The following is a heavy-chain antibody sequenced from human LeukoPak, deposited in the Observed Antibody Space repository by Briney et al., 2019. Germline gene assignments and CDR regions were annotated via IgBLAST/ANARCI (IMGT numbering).Heavy chain of an antibody. Sequence: GGSLRLSCAPSGFTFSSYAMSWVRQAPGKGLEWVSAIRSGGSTDYADSVKGRFNISRDNSEKTLYLQMNSLRAEDTPVYYCAKDLANWLLGAFDIWGQGTMVTVSS. V-gene: IGHV3-23*01. CDR3: AKDLANWLLGAFDI. D-gene: IGHD2-15*01. CDR2: IRSGGST. J-gene: IGHJ3*02. CDR1: GFTFSSYA.